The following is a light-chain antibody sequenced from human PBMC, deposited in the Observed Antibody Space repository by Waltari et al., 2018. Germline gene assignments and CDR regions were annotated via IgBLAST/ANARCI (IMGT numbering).Light chain of an antibody. J-gene: IGKJ1*01. V-gene: IGKV3-20*01. CDR2: GAA. CDR1: QSISRY. Sequence: IMLMQSPGTLSLSPGERATLSCRASQSISRYLAWYQQKPGQAPRLLIYGAATRATGIPDRFSGSGSGTDFSLTISGLEPEDSAVYYCQHHFRLPATCGQGTKVEIK. CDR3: QHHFRLPAT.